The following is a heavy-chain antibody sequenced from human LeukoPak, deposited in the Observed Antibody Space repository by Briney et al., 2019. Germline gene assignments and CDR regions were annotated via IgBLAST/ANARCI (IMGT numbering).Heavy chain of an antibody. CDR3: ARNSGLPEDAFDL. V-gene: IGHV3-21*01. CDR1: GFTFKYYS. CDR2: LSSGSSGL. D-gene: IGHD5-12*01. Sequence: GGSLRLSCAASGFTFKYYSMNWVRQAPGKGLEWVSFLSSGSSGLNYADSVRGRFAISRDDAKTSLYLQMNSLRDEDTAVYYCARNSGLPEDAFDLWGQGTMVTVSS. J-gene: IGHJ3*01.